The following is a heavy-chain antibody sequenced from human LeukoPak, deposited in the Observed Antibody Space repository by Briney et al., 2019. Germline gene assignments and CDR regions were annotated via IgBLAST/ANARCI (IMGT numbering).Heavy chain of an antibody. D-gene: IGHD3-10*01. Sequence: GRSLKLSCAASGFTFSSYGMHWVRQAPGKGLEWVAVIWYDGSNKYYADSVKGRFTISRDNSKNTLYLQMNSLRAEDTAVCYCATGSGGDVEYWGQGTLVTVSS. J-gene: IGHJ4*02. V-gene: IGHV3-33*01. CDR1: GFTFSSYG. CDR3: ATGSGGDVEY. CDR2: IWYDGSNK.